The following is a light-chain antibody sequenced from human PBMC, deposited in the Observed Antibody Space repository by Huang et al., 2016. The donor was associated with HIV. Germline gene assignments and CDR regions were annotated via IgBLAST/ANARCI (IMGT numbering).Light chain of an antibody. J-gene: IGKJ1*01. CDR1: QSVLHRSNNKNH. CDR3: HQYFSSPQT. CDR2: WAS. V-gene: IGKV4-1*01. Sequence: DIVMTQSPDSLTVSLGERATINCKARQSVLHRSNNKNHLTWYQQKPGQPPKVLIYWASSRESGVPYRFIGSGSGTGFTLTISNLQAEDVAVYFCHQYFSSPQTFGQGTKVEIK.